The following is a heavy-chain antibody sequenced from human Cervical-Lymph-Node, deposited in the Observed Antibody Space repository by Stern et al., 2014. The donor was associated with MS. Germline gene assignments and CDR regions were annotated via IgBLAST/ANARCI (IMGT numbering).Heavy chain of an antibody. V-gene: IGHV3-33*01. J-gene: IGHJ5*01. CDR1: GFTFSNYG. Sequence: VQLVQSGGGVVQPGASLRLSCEASGFTFSNYGMHWVRQAPGKGMEGVAVIRNDEVNKYYADSVKGRFTISRDNSKNTLYLQMNSLRAEDTAVYYCARDIGDVDIVATLPDSWGQGTLVTVSS. CDR3: ARDIGDVDIVATLPDS. D-gene: IGHD5-12*01. CDR2: IRNDEVNK.